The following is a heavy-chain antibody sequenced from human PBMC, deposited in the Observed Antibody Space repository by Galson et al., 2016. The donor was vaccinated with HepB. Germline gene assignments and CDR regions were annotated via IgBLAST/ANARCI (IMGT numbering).Heavy chain of an antibody. CDR2: IDWADDK. CDR1: GFSLNTSGMC. V-gene: IGHV2-70*01. D-gene: IGHD1-26*01. Sequence: PALVKPTQTLTLTCTFSGFSLNTSGMCVSWIRQPPGKALEWLALIDWADDKYYSTSRKTRLTISKDTSKNQVVFTMTNMDPVDTATYYCARIHSGSYYHGAFDIWGQGTMVTVSS. J-gene: IGHJ3*02. CDR3: ARIHSGSYYHGAFDI.